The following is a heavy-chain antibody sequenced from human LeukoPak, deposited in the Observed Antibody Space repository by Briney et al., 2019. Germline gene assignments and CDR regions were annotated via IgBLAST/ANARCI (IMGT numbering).Heavy chain of an antibody. V-gene: IGHV3-74*01. CDR1: GFTVSSYW. D-gene: IGHD4-23*01. CDR3: AREAGLRWTDY. Sequence: GGSLRLSCAASGFTVSSYWMHWVRQAPGKGLVWVSRINSDGTTTSYADSAKGRFTISRDNAKNTLYLQMNSLRAEDTAVYYCAREAGLRWTDYWGQGTLVTVSS. J-gene: IGHJ4*02. CDR2: INSDGTTT.